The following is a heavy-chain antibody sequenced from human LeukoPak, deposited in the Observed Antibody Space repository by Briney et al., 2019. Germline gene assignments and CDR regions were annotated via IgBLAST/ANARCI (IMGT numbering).Heavy chain of an antibody. D-gene: IGHD5-12*01. J-gene: IGHJ4*02. Sequence: PSETLSLTCTVSGGSISGYFWSWIRQPAGEGLEWIGRIYSSGSNNYNLSLKSRVTMSLDTSKNHLSLNLSSVTAADTAVYYCAREPTSGREPTSGRPLDYWGQGTLVTVSS. CDR2: IYSSGSN. CDR1: GGSISGYF. CDR3: AREPTSGREPTSGRPLDY. V-gene: IGHV4-4*07.